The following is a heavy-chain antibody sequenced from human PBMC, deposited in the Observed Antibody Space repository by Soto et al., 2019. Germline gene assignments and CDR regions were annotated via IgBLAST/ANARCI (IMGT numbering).Heavy chain of an antibody. Sequence: GASVKVSCKTSGYTFTRYGISWVRQAPGQGLEWMGWISGYDGRTNFAQKDQDRVTMTTDTSTSTVNMEMRSLSSDNTAVYYCAREGDVPYYHYVLAFGAKGTTVTVS. CDR1: GYTFTRYG. CDR3: AREGDVPYYHYVLAF. J-gene: IGHJ6*04. CDR2: ISGYDGRT. V-gene: IGHV1-18*01. D-gene: IGHD2-21*02.